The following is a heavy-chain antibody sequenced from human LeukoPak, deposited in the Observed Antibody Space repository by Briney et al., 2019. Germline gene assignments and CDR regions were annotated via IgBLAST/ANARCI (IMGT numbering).Heavy chain of an antibody. V-gene: IGHV3-21*01. J-gene: IGHJ4*02. D-gene: IGHD2-2*01. CDR2: ISSSSSYI. Sequence: PGGSLRLSCAASGFTFSSYSMNWVRQAPGKGLEWVSSISSSSSYIYYADSVKGRFTISRDNAKNSLYLQMNSLRAEDTAVYYCARDGGYCSTSCYYGIDYWGQGTLVTVSS. CDR1: GFTFSSYS. CDR3: ARDGGYCSTSCYYGIDY.